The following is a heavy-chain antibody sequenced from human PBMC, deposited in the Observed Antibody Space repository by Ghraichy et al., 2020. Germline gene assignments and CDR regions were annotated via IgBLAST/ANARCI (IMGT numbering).Heavy chain of an antibody. CDR3: ARGNYYDSSGYYYGNY. Sequence: GGSLRLSCAASGFTFSDYYMSWIRQAPGKGLEWVSYISSSGSTIYYADSVKGRFTISRDNAKNSLYLQMNSLRAEDTAVYYCARGNYYDSSGYYYGNYWGQGTLVTVSS. J-gene: IGHJ4*02. D-gene: IGHD3-22*01. CDR1: GFTFSDYY. V-gene: IGHV3-11*01. CDR2: ISSSGSTI.